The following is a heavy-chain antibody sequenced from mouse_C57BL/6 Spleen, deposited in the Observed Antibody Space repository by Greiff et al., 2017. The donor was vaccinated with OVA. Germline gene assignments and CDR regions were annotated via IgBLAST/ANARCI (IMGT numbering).Heavy chain of an antibody. V-gene: IGHV1-80*01. Sequence: QVQLQQSGAELVKPGASVKISCKASGYAFSSYWMNWVKQRPGKGLEWIGQIYPGDGDTNYNGKFKGKATLTADKSSSTAYMQLSSLTSEDSAVYFCARPAYSSTGTGFAYWGQGTLVTVSA. CDR1: GYAFSSYW. CDR2: IYPGDGDT. D-gene: IGHD4-1*02. CDR3: ARPAYSSTGTGFAY. J-gene: IGHJ3*01.